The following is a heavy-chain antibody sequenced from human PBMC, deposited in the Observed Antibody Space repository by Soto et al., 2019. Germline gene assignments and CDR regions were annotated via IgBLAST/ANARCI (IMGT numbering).Heavy chain of an antibody. CDR1: GYTFTSYT. Sequence: SVKVSCKASGYTFTSYTISWVRQAPGQGLEWMGRIIPILGIANYAQKFQGRVTITADKSTSTAYMELSSLRSEDTAVYYCARDMSLGPDYYDSRGVSWFDPWG. CDR3: ARDMSLGPDYYDSRGVSWFDP. J-gene: IGHJ5*02. D-gene: IGHD3-22*01. V-gene: IGHV1-69*04. CDR2: IIPILGIA.